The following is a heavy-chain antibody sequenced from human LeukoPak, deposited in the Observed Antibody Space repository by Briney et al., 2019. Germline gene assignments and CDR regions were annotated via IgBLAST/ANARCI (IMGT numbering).Heavy chain of an antibody. CDR2: INPNSGGT. Sequence: ASVKVSCKASGYTFIGYYMHWVRQAPGQGLEWMGWINPNSGGTHYAQKFQGRVTMTRDTSISTVYMELSRLRSDDTAVYYCARDRGDEYCGGDCYSFAYWGQGTLVTVSS. CDR1: GYTFIGYY. D-gene: IGHD2-21*02. V-gene: IGHV1-2*02. CDR3: ARDRGDEYCGGDCYSFAY. J-gene: IGHJ4*02.